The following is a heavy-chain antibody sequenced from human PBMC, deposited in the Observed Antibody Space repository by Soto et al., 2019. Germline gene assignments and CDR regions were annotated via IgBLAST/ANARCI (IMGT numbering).Heavy chain of an antibody. CDR3: ARARGNTIFGVVINSH. V-gene: IGHV1-69*02. CDR1: GGTFSSYT. J-gene: IGHJ4*02. Sequence: SVKVTCKASGGTFSSYTISSLRQAPGQGLEWMGRIIPILGIANYAQKFQGRVTITADKSTSTAYMELSSLRSEDTAVYYCARARGNTIFGVVINSHWGQGTLVTVSS. CDR2: IIPILGIA. D-gene: IGHD3-3*01.